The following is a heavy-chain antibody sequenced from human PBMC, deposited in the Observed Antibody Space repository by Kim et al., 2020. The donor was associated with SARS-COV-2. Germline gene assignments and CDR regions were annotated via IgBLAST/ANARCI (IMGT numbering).Heavy chain of an antibody. CDR3: ARELASSFNFDY. V-gene: IGHV1-46*01. CDR1: GYTFTSYH. J-gene: IGHJ4*02. CDR2: IRSNDDST. Sequence: ASVKVSCKASGYTFTSYHIHWVRQAPGQGLEWMGIIRSNDDSTVYAQKFRGRVTMTRDKFTTTVDMELSSLRSEVTAVYYCARELASSFNFDYWGQGALVTVSS. D-gene: IGHD2-2*01.